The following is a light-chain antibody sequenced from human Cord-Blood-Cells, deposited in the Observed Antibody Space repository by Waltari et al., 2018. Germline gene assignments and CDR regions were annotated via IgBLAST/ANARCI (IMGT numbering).Light chain of an antibody. J-gene: IGKJ2*01. Sequence: DTQMTQSPSTLSASVGDRVTITCRASQSISSWLAWYQQKPGKAPKLLIYKASSLESGVPSRFSDSGSGTEFTLTISSLQPDDFATYYCQQYNSSPYTFGQGTKLEIK. CDR2: KAS. V-gene: IGKV1-5*03. CDR3: QQYNSSPYT. CDR1: QSISSW.